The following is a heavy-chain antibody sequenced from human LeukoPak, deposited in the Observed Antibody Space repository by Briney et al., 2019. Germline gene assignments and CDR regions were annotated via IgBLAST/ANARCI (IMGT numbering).Heavy chain of an antibody. CDR1: GGSISSGTYY. CDR2: ISHSGST. Sequence: NPSQTLSLTCTVSGGSISSGTYYWSWIRQTPGKGLEWIGYISHSGSTYYNPSLKSRVTISVDTSKNQFSLKLSSVTAADTAVYYCARAQKDSSSWYSSYFDYWGQGTLVTVSS. CDR3: ARAQKDSSSWYSSYFDY. J-gene: IGHJ4*02. D-gene: IGHD6-13*01. V-gene: IGHV4-30-2*01.